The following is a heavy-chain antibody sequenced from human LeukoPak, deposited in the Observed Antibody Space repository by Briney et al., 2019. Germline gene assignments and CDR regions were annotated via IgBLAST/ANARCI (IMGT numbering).Heavy chain of an antibody. J-gene: IGHJ5*02. CDR1: GFTFSSYW. Sequence: PGGSLRLSCAASGFTFSSYWMSWVRQAPGKGLEWVANIKQDGSEKYYVDSVKGRFTISRDNAKNSLYLHMNSLRAEDTAVYYCARDWPPRYCSSTSCYGVESWFDPWGQGTLVTVSS. CDR2: IKQDGSEK. D-gene: IGHD2-2*01. CDR3: ARDWPPRYCSSTSCYGVESWFDP. V-gene: IGHV3-7*01.